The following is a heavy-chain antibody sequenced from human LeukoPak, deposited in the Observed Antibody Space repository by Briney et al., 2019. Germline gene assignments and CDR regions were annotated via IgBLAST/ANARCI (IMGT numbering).Heavy chain of an antibody. D-gene: IGHD7-27*01. CDR2: ISTDSLTI. Sequence: RGSLTLSCAASGFIFSSHAMNWVRQAPGEGLEWISSISTDSLTIKYADFLSGQFTISRDNAENLLFLQMSSLRAEDTAVYFCARKALTGSHSGPFDIWGQGTFVTVSS. V-gene: IGHV3-48*04. CDR1: GFIFSSHA. J-gene: IGHJ3*02. CDR3: ARKALTGSHSGPFDI.